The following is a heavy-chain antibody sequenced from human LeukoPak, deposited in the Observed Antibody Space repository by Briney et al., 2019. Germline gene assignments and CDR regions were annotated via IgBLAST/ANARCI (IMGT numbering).Heavy chain of an antibody. V-gene: IGHV3-23*01. CDR3: ATEHGGSSWYEDAFDI. Sequence: PGGSLRLSCAASGFTFSSYGMSWVRQAPGKGLEWVSDISGSGGSTYYADSVKGLFTISRDNSKNTLYLQMNSLRAEDTAVYYCATEHGGSSWYEDAFDIWGQGTMVTVSS. CDR1: GFTFSSYG. J-gene: IGHJ3*02. D-gene: IGHD6-13*01. CDR2: ISGSGGST.